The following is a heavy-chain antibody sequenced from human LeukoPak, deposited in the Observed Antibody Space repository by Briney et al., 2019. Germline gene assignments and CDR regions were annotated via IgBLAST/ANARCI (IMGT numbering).Heavy chain of an antibody. CDR2: INPNSGGT. CDR1: GYTFTGYY. V-gene: IGHV1-2*02. D-gene: IGHD6-19*01. CDR3: ARVGGPGYSSGWYGY. Sequence: ASVKVSCKASGYTFTGYYLHWVRQAPGRGLEWMGWINPNSGGTNYAQKFQGRVTMTRDTSISTAYMEVSRLRSDDTAVYYCARVGGPGYSSGWYGYWGQGTLVTVSS. J-gene: IGHJ4*02.